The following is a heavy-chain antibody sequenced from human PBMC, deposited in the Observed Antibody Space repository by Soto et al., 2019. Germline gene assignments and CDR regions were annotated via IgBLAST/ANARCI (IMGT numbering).Heavy chain of an antibody. J-gene: IGHJ4*02. CDR1: GGSISSYY. CDR3: ARDYYDVSGYL. D-gene: IGHD3-22*01. CDR2: IYYSGST. Sequence: PSETLSLTCTVSGGSISSYYWSWIRQPPGKGLEWIGYIYYSGSTNYNPSLKSRVTISVDTSKNQFSLKLSSVTAADTAVYYCARDYYDVSGYLWGQGTLVTVSS. V-gene: IGHV4-59*12.